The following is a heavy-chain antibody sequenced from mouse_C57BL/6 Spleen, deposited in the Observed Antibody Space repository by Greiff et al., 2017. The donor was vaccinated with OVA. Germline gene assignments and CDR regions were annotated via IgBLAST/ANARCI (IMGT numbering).Heavy chain of an antibody. CDR2: IYPGSGST. D-gene: IGHD2-4*01. V-gene: IGHV1-55*01. CDR1: GYTFTSYW. J-gene: IGHJ4*01. CDR3: ARLYDYDGNAMDY. Sequence: QVQLQQSGAELVKPGASVKMSCKASGYTFTSYWITWVKQRPGQGLEWIGDIYPGSGSTNYNEKFKSKATLTVDTSSSTAYMQLSSLTSEDSAVYYCARLYDYDGNAMDYWGQGTSVTVSS.